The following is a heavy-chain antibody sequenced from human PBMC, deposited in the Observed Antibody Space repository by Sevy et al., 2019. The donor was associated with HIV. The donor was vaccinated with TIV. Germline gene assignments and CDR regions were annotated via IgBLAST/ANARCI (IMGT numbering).Heavy chain of an antibody. CDR2: TYHRSKWYN. V-gene: IGHV6-1*01. CDR1: GDSVSSNSAA. Sequence: SQTLSLTCGISGDSVSSNSAAWNWIRRSPSRGLEWLGRTYHRSKWYNDYAVSVKSRITIKADTSKNQFSLHLNSVTPEDTAVYYCAREGVGATFEYFQHWGQGTLVTVSS. CDR3: AREGVGATFEYFQH. J-gene: IGHJ1*01. D-gene: IGHD1-26*01.